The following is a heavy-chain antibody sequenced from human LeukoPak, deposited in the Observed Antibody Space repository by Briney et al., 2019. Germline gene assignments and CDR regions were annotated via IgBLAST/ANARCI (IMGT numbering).Heavy chain of an antibody. D-gene: IGHD6-13*01. CDR2: ISRSSSYI. CDR1: GFTFSSFS. V-gene: IGHV3-21*01. J-gene: IGHJ4*02. CDR3: ARVSSWSQLLAYY. Sequence: PGGSLRLSCAASGFTFSSFSMNWVRQAPGKGLEWVSSISRSSSYIYYADSVKGRFTISRDNAKNSLYLQMNSLRAEDTAVYYCARVSSWSQLLAYYWGQGTLVTVSS.